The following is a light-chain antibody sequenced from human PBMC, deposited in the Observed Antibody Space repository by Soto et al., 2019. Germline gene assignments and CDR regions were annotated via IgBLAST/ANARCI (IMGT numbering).Light chain of an antibody. J-gene: IGLJ1*01. V-gene: IGLV2-14*01. CDR2: DVS. Sequence: QAVVTQPASVSGSPGQSITISCTGTSSDIGAYKYVSRFQQHPGKAPKLMIYDVSNRPSGVSNRFSGSKSGNTASLTISGLQTEDEADYYCCSFKSSSTYVFGTGTKLTVL. CDR3: CSFKSSSTYV. CDR1: SSDIGAYKY.